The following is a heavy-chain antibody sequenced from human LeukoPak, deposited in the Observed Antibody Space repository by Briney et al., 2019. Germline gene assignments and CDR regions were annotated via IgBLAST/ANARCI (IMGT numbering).Heavy chain of an antibody. CDR3: ARRSTNYYYMDV. J-gene: IGHJ6*03. Sequence: SETLSLTCTVSGGYISSHYWSWIRQPPGKGLEWIGYIYYSGSTNYNPSLKSRVTISVDTSKNQFSLKLSSVTAADTAVYYCARRSTNYYYMDVWGKGTTVTVSS. CDR2: IYYSGST. D-gene: IGHD2-2*01. V-gene: IGHV4-59*11. CDR1: GGYISSHY.